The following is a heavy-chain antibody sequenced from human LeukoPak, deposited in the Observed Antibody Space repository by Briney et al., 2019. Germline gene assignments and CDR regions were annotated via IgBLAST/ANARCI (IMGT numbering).Heavy chain of an antibody. Sequence: GRSLRLSCAASGFTFDDYAMHWVRQPPGKGLEWVSGISWNSGSIGYADSVKGRFTISRDNAKNSLYLQMNSLRAEDMALYYCAKADYYDSPFDYWGQGTLVTVSS. D-gene: IGHD3-22*01. CDR2: ISWNSGSI. J-gene: IGHJ4*02. V-gene: IGHV3-9*03. CDR3: AKADYYDSPFDY. CDR1: GFTFDDYA.